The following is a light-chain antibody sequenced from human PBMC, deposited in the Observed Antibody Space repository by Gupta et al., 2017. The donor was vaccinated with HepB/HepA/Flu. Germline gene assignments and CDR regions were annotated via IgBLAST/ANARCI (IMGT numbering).Light chain of an antibody. V-gene: IGKV3-20*01. J-gene: IGKJ4*01. CDR1: QSVSSSY. CDR3: QQYGSSPRRLT. Sequence: EIVLMQSPCSLSLSPWERATLPCRASQSVSSSYLAWYQQKPGQAPRLLIYGASSRATGIPDRFSGSGSGTDFTLTISRLEPEDFAGYYCQQYGSSPRRLTFGGGTKVEIK. CDR2: GAS.